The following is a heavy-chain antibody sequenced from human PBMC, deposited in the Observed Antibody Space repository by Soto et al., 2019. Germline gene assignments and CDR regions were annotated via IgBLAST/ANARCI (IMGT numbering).Heavy chain of an antibody. CDR2: INHSGST. D-gene: IGHD6-13*01. V-gene: IGHV4-34*01. Sequence: SETLSLTCAVYGGSFSGYYWSWIRQPPGKGLEWIGEINHSGSTNYNPSLKSRVTISVDTSKNQFSLKLSSVTAADTAVYYCASGGYSSSWYPYYYYGMDVWGQGTTVTVSS. CDR1: GGSFSGYY. J-gene: IGHJ6*02. CDR3: ASGGYSSSWYPYYYYGMDV.